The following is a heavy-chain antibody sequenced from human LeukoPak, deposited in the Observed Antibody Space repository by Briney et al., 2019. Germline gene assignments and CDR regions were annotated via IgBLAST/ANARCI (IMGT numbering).Heavy chain of an antibody. J-gene: IGHJ4*02. CDR2: ISAYNGDT. D-gene: IGHD6-19*01. CDR3: ARAWDSGWFYFDY. CDR1: GYTFTSYD. V-gene: IGHV1-18*01. Sequence: ASVKVSCKASGYTFTSYDINWVRQAPGQGLEWMGWISAYNGDTNYAQKLQGRVTMTTDTSTSTAYMELRSLRSDDTAVYYCARAWDSGWFYFDYWGQRTLVTVSS.